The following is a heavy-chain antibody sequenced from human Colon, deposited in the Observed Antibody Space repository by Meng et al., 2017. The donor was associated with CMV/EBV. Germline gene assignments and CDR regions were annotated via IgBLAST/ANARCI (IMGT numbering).Heavy chain of an antibody. CDR3: ARAQYTYGYWIFDY. Sequence: QGQRAGMGRGQGTPSEDMSRGCTVSGRTTRSSYWGWSRQPAGKGLEWIGRSYPSGFPKYKPSLERRVTMSADTSKNQISLKLTSVTAADTAVYYCARAQYTYGYWIFDYWGQGTLVTVSS. D-gene: IGHD5-18*01. J-gene: IGHJ4*02. V-gene: IGHV4-4*07. CDR2: SYPSGFP. CDR1: GRTTRSSY.